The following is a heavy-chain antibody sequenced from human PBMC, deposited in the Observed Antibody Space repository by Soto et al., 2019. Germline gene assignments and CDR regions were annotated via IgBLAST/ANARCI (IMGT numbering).Heavy chain of an antibody. Sequence: SVKVSCKASGGTFSSYAISWVRQAPGQGLEWMGGIIPIFGTAHYAQKFQGRVTITADESTSTAYMELSSLRSEDTAVYYCARDLQSLGDSSGYYYSWFDPWGQGTLVTVSS. V-gene: IGHV1-69*13. D-gene: IGHD3-22*01. CDR2: IIPIFGTA. CDR3: ARDLQSLGDSSGYYYSWFDP. J-gene: IGHJ5*02. CDR1: GGTFSSYA.